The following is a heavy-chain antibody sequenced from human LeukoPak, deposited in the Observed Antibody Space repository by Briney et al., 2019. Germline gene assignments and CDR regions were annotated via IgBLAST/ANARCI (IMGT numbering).Heavy chain of an antibody. D-gene: IGHD3-10*01. J-gene: IGHJ4*02. CDR2: ISYDGSNK. V-gene: IGHV3-30-3*01. Sequence: GGSLRLSCAASGFTFSSYTMHWVRQAPGKGLEWVAVISYDGSNKYYADSVKGRFTISRDNSKNTLYLQMNSLRAEDTAVYYCARDKLAYGSGSYYIGDGGYYFDYWGQGTLVTVSS. CDR3: ARDKLAYGSGSYYIGDGGYYFDY. CDR1: GFTFSSYT.